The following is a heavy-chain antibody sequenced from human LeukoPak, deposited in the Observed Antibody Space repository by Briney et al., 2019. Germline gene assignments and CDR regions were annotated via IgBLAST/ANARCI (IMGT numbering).Heavy chain of an antibody. CDR1: VGSISRYY. Sequence: SETLSLTCTVSVGSISRYYWSWIRQPPGKGLEWIGYIYYSGSTNYNPSLKSRVTISVDTSKNQFSLKLSSVTAADTAVYYCATWRTGNWFDPWGQGTLVTVSS. V-gene: IGHV4-59*01. CDR2: IYYSGST. D-gene: IGHD5-12*01. CDR3: ATWRTGNWFDP. J-gene: IGHJ5*02.